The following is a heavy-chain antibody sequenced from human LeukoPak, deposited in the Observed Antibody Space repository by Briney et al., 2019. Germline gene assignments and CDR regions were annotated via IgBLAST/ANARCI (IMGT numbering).Heavy chain of an antibody. V-gene: IGHV4-39*01. CDR3: TGYSSGWSSGGGY. CDR2: IHYSGTT. J-gene: IGHJ4*02. Sequence: SETLSLTCTVSGGSISSLTYYWGWIRQPPGEGLEWIASIHYSGTTYYSPSLKSRVAISVDRSNNQFSLRLSSVTAADTAVYFCTGYSSGWSSGGGYWGQGTLVTVSS. D-gene: IGHD6-19*01. CDR1: GGSISSLTYY.